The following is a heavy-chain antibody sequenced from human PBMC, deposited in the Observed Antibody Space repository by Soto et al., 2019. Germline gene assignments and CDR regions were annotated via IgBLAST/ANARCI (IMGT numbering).Heavy chain of an antibody. V-gene: IGHV4-39*01. CDR1: GGSISSSSYS. J-gene: IGHJ4*02. Sequence: SETLSLTCTVSGGSISSSSYSWGWIRQPPGKGLEWIGSMYYSGTSYYNPSLKSRVTIFVDTSKNQFSLKLSSLTAADTAVYYCARGYGRNFDFWGQGTLVTVSS. CDR2: MYYSGTS. CDR3: ARGYGRNFDF. D-gene: IGHD5-18*01.